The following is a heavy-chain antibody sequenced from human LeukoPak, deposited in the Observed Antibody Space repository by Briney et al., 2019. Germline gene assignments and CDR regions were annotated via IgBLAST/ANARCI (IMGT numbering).Heavy chain of an antibody. CDR1: GFTFSSYG. CDR3: ARCSGSSCYMPLDH. CDR2: IWYDGSNK. V-gene: IGHV3-33*01. D-gene: IGHD2-15*01. Sequence: GGSLRLSCAASGFTFSSYGMHWVRQAPGKGLEWVAVIWYDGSNKYYADSVKGRFTISRDNSKNTLDLQMSSLRAEDTAVYYCARCSGSSCYMPLDHWGQGTLVAVSS. J-gene: IGHJ4*02.